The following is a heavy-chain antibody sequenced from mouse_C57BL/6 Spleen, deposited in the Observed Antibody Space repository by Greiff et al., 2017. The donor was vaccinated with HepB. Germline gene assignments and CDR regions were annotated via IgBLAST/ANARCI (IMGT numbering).Heavy chain of an antibody. Sequence: EVKLVESGGGLVQPGGSLKLSCAASGFTFSDYYMYWVRQTPEKRLEWVAYISNGGGSTYYPDTVKGRFTISRDNAKNTLYLQMSRLKSEDTAMYYCARITGTSISFDYWGQGTTLTVSS. CDR3: ARITGTSISFDY. CDR2: ISNGGGST. J-gene: IGHJ2*01. D-gene: IGHD4-1*01. V-gene: IGHV5-12*01. CDR1: GFTFSDYY.